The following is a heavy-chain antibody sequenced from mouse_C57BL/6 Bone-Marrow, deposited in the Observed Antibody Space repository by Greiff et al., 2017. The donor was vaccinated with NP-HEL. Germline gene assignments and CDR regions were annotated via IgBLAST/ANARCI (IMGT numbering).Heavy chain of an antibody. D-gene: IGHD2-4*01. Sequence: EVMLVESGGGLVQPGGSLKLSCAASGFTFSDYGMAWVRQAPRKGPEWVAFISNLAYSIYYADTVTGRFTIPRENAKNTLYLEMSSLRSEDTAMYYCARPFYYDFWFAYWGQGTLVTVSA. V-gene: IGHV5-15*01. CDR3: ARPFYYDFWFAY. J-gene: IGHJ3*01. CDR1: GFTFSDYG. CDR2: ISNLAYSI.